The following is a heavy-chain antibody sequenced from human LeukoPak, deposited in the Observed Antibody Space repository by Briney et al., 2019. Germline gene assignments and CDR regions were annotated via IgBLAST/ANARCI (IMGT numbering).Heavy chain of an antibody. CDR3: ARGQPRLDLDY. V-gene: IGHV3-21*04. CDR1: GFTFSTYN. Sequence: GGSLRLSCEASGFTFSTYNMNWVRQAPGKRLEWVSSITSTSSYVFYADSVKGRFTISRDNAKNSLYLQINSLRAEDTAVYYCARGQPRLDLDYWGQGTLVTVSS. J-gene: IGHJ4*02. D-gene: IGHD2-2*01. CDR2: ITSTSSYV.